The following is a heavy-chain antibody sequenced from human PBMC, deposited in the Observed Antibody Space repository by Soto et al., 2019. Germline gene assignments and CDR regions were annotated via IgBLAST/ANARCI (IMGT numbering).Heavy chain of an antibody. J-gene: IGHJ4*02. CDR1: GFSFSGSA. V-gene: IGHV3-73*01. Sequence: PGGSLRLSCAASGFSFSGSAIHWVRQASGKGLEWVGRIRSKAYSYATAYPASVKGRFTISRDDSKKTAYLQMNSLKTEDTAVYYCTIDDGGNPGFAYWGQGTLVTVSS. D-gene: IGHD4-17*01. CDR3: TIDDGGNPGFAY. CDR2: IRSKAYSYAT.